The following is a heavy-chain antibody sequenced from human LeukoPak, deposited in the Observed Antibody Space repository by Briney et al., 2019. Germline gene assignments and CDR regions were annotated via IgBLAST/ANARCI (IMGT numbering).Heavy chain of an antibody. D-gene: IGHD5-24*01. CDR1: GFTFRTYS. CDR2: ISSLGSTI. J-gene: IGHJ4*02. Sequence: GSLRLSCAASGFTFRTYSMNWVRQAPGKGLEWVSYISSLGSTIYYADSVKGRFTISRDNAKNSLYLQMDSLRAEDTAVYFCARGEQEMATMSIDYWGQGALVTVSS. CDR3: ARGEQEMATMSIDY. V-gene: IGHV3-48*01.